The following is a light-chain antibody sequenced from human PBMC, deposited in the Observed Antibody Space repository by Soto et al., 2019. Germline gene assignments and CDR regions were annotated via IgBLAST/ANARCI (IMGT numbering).Light chain of an antibody. CDR3: QQYGSSSYT. Sequence: EIVLTQSPGTLSLSPGERATLSCRASQSVSISSLAWYQQKPGQAPRLLIYSASSRATSIPDRFSGSGSGTDFTLTISRLEPEDFAVYYCQQYGSSSYTFGQGPNLEIK. J-gene: IGKJ2*01. V-gene: IGKV3-20*01. CDR1: QSVSISS. CDR2: SAS.